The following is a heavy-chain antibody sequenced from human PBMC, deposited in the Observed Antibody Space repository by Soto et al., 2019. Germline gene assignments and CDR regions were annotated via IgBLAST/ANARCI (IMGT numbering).Heavy chain of an antibody. CDR2: IGAYNGNT. D-gene: IGHD3-10*01. Sequence: GASVKVSCKASGYTFTSYGISWVRQAPGQGLEWMGWIGAYNGNTNYAQKLQGRVTMTTDTSTSTAYMELRSLRSDDTAVYYCARVEYYGSGSYLRRDYYYYGMDVWGQGTTVTVSS. V-gene: IGHV1-18*01. CDR1: GYTFTSYG. J-gene: IGHJ6*02. CDR3: ARVEYYGSGSYLRRDYYYYGMDV.